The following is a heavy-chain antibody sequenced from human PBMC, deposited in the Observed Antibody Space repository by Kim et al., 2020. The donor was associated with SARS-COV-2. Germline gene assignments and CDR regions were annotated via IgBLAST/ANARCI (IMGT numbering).Heavy chain of an antibody. V-gene: IGHV3-23*01. CDR2: ISGSGGST. CDR1: GFTFSSYA. CDR3: AKVRDIVVVAENDY. D-gene: IGHD2-15*01. J-gene: IGHJ4*02. Sequence: GGSLRLSCAASGFTFSSYAMSWVRQAPGKGLEWVSAISGSGGSTYYADSVKGRFTISRDNSKNTLYLQMNSLRAEDTAVYYCAKVRDIVVVAENDYWGQGTLVTVSS.